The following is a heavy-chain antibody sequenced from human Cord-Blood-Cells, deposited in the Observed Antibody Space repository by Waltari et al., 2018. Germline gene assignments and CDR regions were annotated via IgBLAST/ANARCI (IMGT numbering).Heavy chain of an antibody. J-gene: IGHJ4*02. CDR3: ARGYCSSTSCYTRRGNYFDY. Sequence: QVQLQLWGAGLLKPSETLSLPCAAYGGTFSGYYWIWIRKPPGKGLEWIGEINHSGSTNYNPSLKSRVTISVDTSKNQFSLKLSSVTAADTAVYYCARGYCSSTSCYTRRGNYFDYWGQGTLVTVSS. D-gene: IGHD2-2*02. CDR1: GGTFSGYY. V-gene: IGHV4-34*01. CDR2: INHSGST.